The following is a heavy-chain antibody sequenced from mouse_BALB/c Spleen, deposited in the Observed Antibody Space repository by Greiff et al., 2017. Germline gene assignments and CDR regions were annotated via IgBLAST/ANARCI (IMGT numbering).Heavy chain of an antibody. CDR2: INPGSGGT. V-gene: IGHV1-54*01. J-gene: IGHJ2*01. CDR3: ARGGIYYYGSSSYYFDY. Sequence: QVQLQQSGAELVRPGTSVKVSCKASGYAFTNYLLEWVKQRPGQGLEWIGVINPGSGGTNYNEKFKGKATLTADKSSSTAYMQLSSLTSDDSAVYFCARGGIYYYGSSSYYFDYWGQGTTLTVSS. CDR1: GYAFTNYL. D-gene: IGHD1-1*01.